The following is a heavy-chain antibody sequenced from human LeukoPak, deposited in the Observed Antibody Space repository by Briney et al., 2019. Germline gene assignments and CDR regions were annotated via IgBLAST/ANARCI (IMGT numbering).Heavy chain of an antibody. J-gene: IGHJ4*02. D-gene: IGHD3-10*01. CDR1: ADSLSSGGHY. CDR3: ARGGHRFGGFYFDH. V-gene: IGHV4-31*03. Sequence: SEALSLTCTVSADSLSSGGHYWAWIRQFPGKGLESIGFIHHSGRSRHNPSLKDRVAISVDTSRKQFALKLSSVTAADTAMYYCARGGHRFGGFYFDHWGQGIQVIVSS. CDR2: IHHSGRS.